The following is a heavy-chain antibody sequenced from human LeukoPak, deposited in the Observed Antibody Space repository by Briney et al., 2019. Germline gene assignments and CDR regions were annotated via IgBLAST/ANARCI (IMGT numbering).Heavy chain of an antibody. Sequence: PGGSLRLSCAASGFTFSNAWMSWVLQAPGKGLEWVGRIKSKTDGGTTDYAAPVKGRFTISRDDSKNTLYLQMNSLKTEDTAVYYCTRREFGETPGRLDYWGQGTLVTVSS. CDR2: IKSKTDGGTT. CDR3: TRREFGETPGRLDY. D-gene: IGHD3-10*01. J-gene: IGHJ4*02. CDR1: GFTFSNAW. V-gene: IGHV3-15*01.